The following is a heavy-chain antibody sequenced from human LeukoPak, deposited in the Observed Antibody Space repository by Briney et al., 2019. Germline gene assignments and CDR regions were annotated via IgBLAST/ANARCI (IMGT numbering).Heavy chain of an antibody. D-gene: IGHD3-10*01. Sequence: SETLSLTCTVSGGSISSYDWSWIRQPSGKGLEWVGYIYYSGSTNYNASLKSRVTISVDTSKHQYPLTLSSVTAADTAVYYCASDLRSRYGSGSEYYYYYYMDVWGKGTTVTVSS. CDR1: GGSISSYD. CDR2: IYYSGST. J-gene: IGHJ6*03. CDR3: ASDLRSRYGSGSEYYYYYYMDV. V-gene: IGHV4-59*12.